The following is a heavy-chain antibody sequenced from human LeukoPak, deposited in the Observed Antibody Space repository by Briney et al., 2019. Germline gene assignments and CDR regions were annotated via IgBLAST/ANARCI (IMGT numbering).Heavy chain of an antibody. V-gene: IGHV3-23*01. J-gene: IGHJ4*02. CDR1: GFTFSSYA. Sequence: TGGSLRLSCAASGFTFSSYAMSWVRQAPGKGLEWVSAISGSGGSTYYADSVKGRFTISRDNSKNTLYLQMNSLRAEDTAVYYCAKAPVGYGAYYFDYWGQGTLVTVSS. CDR2: ISGSGGST. CDR3: AKAPVGYGAYYFDY. D-gene: IGHD4-17*01.